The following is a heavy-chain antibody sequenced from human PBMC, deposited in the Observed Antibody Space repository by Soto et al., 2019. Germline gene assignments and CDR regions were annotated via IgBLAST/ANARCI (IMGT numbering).Heavy chain of an antibody. Sequence: PGGSLRLSCAGSGFTLSDHYIDWVRQAPGKGLEWVAVIWYDGSNKYYADSVKGRFTISRDNSKNTLYLQMNSLRAEDTAVYYCARDAQYYYDSSGYYGPFDYWGQGTLVTVSS. CDR2: IWYDGSNK. CDR1: GFTLSDHY. V-gene: IGHV3-33*08. J-gene: IGHJ4*02. D-gene: IGHD3-22*01. CDR3: ARDAQYYYDSSGYYGPFDY.